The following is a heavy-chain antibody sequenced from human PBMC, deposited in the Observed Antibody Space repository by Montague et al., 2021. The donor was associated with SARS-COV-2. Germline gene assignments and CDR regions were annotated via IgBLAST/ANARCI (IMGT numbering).Heavy chain of an antibody. Sequence: SLRLSCAASGFTSSSYEMNWVRQAPGKGLEWVSYISSSGSTIYYADSVKGRFTISRDNAKNSLYLQMNSLRAEDTAVYYCARDLGFGESLVAYYYYYGMDVWGQGTTVTVSS. CDR2: ISSSGSTI. J-gene: IGHJ6*02. D-gene: IGHD3-10*01. V-gene: IGHV3-48*03. CDR1: GFTSSSYE. CDR3: ARDLGFGESLVAYYYYYGMDV.